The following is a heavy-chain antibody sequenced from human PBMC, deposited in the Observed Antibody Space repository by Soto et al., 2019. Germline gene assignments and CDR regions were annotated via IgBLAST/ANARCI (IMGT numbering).Heavy chain of an antibody. D-gene: IGHD3-10*01. J-gene: IGHJ4*02. CDR3: AHISPMVRGLDY. CDR2: IYWDDDK. CDR1: GFSLSTSGVG. Sequence: QITLKESGPTLVKPTQTLTLTCTFSGFSLSTSGVGVGWIRQPPGKALEWLALIYWDDDKRYSPSLKSRLTITKDTSKHQVVLTMTNMDPVDTATYYCAHISPMVRGLDYWGQGTLVTVSS. V-gene: IGHV2-5*02.